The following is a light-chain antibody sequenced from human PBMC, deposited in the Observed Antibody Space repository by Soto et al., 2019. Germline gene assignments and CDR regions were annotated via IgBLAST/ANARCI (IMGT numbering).Light chain of an antibody. CDR1: QTISSSF. J-gene: IGKJ4*02. V-gene: IGKV3-20*01. Sequence: VVLTQSPGTLSLSPGERATLSCRASQTISSSFLAWYHQKPGQAPMLIIYGASSRATGIPERFSGSGSGTNFTLTISRMEPDDFAVYYCHQYGRSPSTFGGGTKVEIK. CDR2: GAS. CDR3: HQYGRSPST.